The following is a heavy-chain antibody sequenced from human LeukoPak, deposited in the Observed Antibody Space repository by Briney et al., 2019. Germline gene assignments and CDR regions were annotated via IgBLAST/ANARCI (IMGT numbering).Heavy chain of an antibody. CDR3: AKRGSSSPGPYYYYMDV. CDR1: GFTFSSYG. D-gene: IGHD6-6*01. J-gene: IGHJ6*03. V-gene: IGHV3-30*02. Sequence: PGGSLRLSCAASGFTFSSYGMHWVRQAPGKGREWVAFIRYDGSNKYYADSVKGRFTISRDNSKNTLYLQMNSLRAEDTAVYYCAKRGSSSPGPYYYYMDVWGKGTTVTVSS. CDR2: IRYDGSNK.